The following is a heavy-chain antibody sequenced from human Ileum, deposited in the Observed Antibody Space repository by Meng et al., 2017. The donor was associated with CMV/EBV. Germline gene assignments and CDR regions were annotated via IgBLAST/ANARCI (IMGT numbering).Heavy chain of an antibody. CDR1: GDSISGFY. D-gene: IGHD5-18*01. Sequence: VELQESGPGLVKPSETLSLTCTVSGDSISGFYWSWIRQPAGKGLEWIGRIYISGISNYNPSLKSRVTISEDTSKNQFSLKLSSVTAADTAVYYCAREKVQFWSFEYWGQGSLVTVSS. CDR3: AREKVQFWSFEY. CDR2: IYISGIS. J-gene: IGHJ4*02. V-gene: IGHV4-4*07.